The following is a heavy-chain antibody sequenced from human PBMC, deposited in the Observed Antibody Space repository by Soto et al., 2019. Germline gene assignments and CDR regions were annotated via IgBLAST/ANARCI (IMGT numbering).Heavy chain of an antibody. J-gene: IGHJ5*02. D-gene: IGHD3-10*01. Sequence: ASVKASCKASGGTFSSYAISWVRQAPGQGLEWMGGIIPIFGTANYAQKFQGRVTITADESTSTAYMELSSLRSEDTAVYYCARTDTGLGLRGLNWFDPWGQGTLVTVS. CDR3: ARTDTGLGLRGLNWFDP. V-gene: IGHV1-69*13. CDR2: IIPIFGTA. CDR1: GGTFSSYA.